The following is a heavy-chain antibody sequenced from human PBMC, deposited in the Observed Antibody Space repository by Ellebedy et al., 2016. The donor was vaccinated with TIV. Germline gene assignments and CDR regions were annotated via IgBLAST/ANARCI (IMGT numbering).Heavy chain of an antibody. CDR3: ASGYQSSGCDY. CDR2: IIPIFGTA. Sequence: AASVKVSCKASGGTFSSYAISWVRQAPGQGLEWMGGIIPIFGTANYAQKFQGRVTITADESTSTAYMELSSLRSEDTAVYYCASGYQSSGCDYWGQGTLVTVSS. CDR1: GGTFSSYA. V-gene: IGHV1-69*13. D-gene: IGHD6-19*01. J-gene: IGHJ4*02.